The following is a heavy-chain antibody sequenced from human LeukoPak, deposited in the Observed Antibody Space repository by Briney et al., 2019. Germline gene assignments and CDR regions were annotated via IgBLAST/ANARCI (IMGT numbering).Heavy chain of an antibody. CDR3: ARGQPFFDY. CDR1: GVSFSGYY. Sequence: SETLSLTCAVYGVSFSGYYWSWIRQPPGKGLEWIGEINHSGSTNYNPSLKSRVTISVDTSKNQFSLKLSSVTAADTAVYYCARGQPFFDYWGQGTLVTVSS. CDR2: INHSGST. V-gene: IGHV4-34*01. J-gene: IGHJ4*02.